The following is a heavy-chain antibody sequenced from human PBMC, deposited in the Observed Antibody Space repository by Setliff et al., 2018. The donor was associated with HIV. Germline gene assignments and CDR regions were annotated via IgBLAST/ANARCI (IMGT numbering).Heavy chain of an antibody. CDR1: GYTFTDYY. V-gene: IGHV1-2*02. D-gene: IGHD3-10*02. J-gene: IGHJ4*02. Sequence: ASVKVSCKASGYTFTDYYMHWVRQAPGQGLEWMGWINPNSGDTNYAQKFQGRVTMTRDTSISTAYMELSRLRSDDTAMYYCARDKGPPPVVHLDYWGQGTLVTVSS. CDR2: INPNSGDT. CDR3: ARDKGPPPVVHLDY.